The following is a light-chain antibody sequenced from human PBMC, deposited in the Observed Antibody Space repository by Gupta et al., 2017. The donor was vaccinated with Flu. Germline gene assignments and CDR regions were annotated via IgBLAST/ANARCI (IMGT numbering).Light chain of an antibody. CDR3: QSYDERLSGGV. J-gene: IGLJ3*02. CDR2: GNT. Sequence: VTISGTGSSSNIGAGDDVDWYQQLPGKAPKLIMYGNTNRHSGGPARFSGSKSGTTASLAITGLQAEDEADYSCQSYDERLSGGVFGGGTKLTVL. V-gene: IGLV1-40*01. CDR1: SSNIGAGDD.